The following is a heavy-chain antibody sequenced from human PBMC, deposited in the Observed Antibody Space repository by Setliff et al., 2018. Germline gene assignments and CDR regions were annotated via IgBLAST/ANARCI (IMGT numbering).Heavy chain of an antibody. CDR1: GITFNNAR. V-gene: IGHV3-15*01. CDR2: IKSKTDGGTT. J-gene: IGHJ4*02. Sequence: GGSLRLSCAASGITFNNARMTWVRQAPGKGLEWVGRIKSKTDGGTTDYAAPVKGRLTISRDDSKNTLYLQVNSLRSEDTAVYYCTTDSMFYFDSSGYHVLDYWGQGTLVTVSS. CDR3: TTDSMFYFDSSGYHVLDY. D-gene: IGHD3-22*01.